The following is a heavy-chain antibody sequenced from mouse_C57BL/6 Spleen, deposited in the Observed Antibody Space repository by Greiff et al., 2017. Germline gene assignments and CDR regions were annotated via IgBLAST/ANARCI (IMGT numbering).Heavy chain of an antibody. V-gene: IGHV5-6*01. CDR1: GFTFSSYG. CDR2: ISSGGSYT. J-gene: IGHJ2*01. Sequence: EVKLVESGGDLVKPGGSLKLSCAASGFTFSSYGMSWVRQTQDKRLEWVATISSGGSYTYYPDSVKGRFTISRDNAKNTLYLQMSSLKSEDTAMYYCAQHPKGFDYWGQGTTLTVSS. CDR3: AQHPKGFDY.